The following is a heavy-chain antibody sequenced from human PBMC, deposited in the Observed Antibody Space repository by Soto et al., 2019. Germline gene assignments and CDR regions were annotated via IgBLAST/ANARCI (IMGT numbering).Heavy chain of an antibody. D-gene: IGHD2-21*01. J-gene: IGHJ4*02. V-gene: IGHV2-5*02. CDR2: IYWDDDK. CDR1: GFSLSTSGVG. CDR3: AHRSVCYYFDY. Sequence: QITLKESGPTLVKPTQTLTLTCTFSGFSLSTSGVGVGWIRQPPGKALEWLALIYWDDDKRYSPSLKSRLTITKDSSKSQWVLTTTNMDPVDTATHYCAHRSVCYYFDYWGQGTLVTVSS.